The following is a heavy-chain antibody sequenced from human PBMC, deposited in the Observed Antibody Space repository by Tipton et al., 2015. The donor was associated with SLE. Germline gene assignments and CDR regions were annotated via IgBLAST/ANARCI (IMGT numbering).Heavy chain of an antibody. Sequence: TLSLTCTVSGGSISSYYWSWIRQPPGKGLEWIGYIDTSGSTHYNPSLKSRVPISVDTSKHPFPLKLSPVTAADTAVDDCARDFQSPSLYSSSSEVNWFDPWGQGTLVTVSS. CDR2: IDTSGST. CDR1: GGSISSYY. D-gene: IGHD6-13*01. J-gene: IGHJ5*02. CDR3: ARDFQSPSLYSSSSEVNWFDP. V-gene: IGHV4-4*08.